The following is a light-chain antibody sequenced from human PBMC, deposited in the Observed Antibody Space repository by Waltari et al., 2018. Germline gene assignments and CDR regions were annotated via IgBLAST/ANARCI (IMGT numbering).Light chain of an antibody. CDR1: TGAVASDYS. CDR2: NTI. V-gene: IGLV7-43*01. CDR3: LLYFGGSYV. J-gene: IGLJ1*01. Sequence: QTVVTQEPSLTVSPGGTVTLTCASSTGAVASDYSPNWFQQKPRQAPRALIYNTISKYSWTPARFSGSLLGGKAALTLSGVQPEDEAEYYCLLYFGGSYVFGGGTKVTVL.